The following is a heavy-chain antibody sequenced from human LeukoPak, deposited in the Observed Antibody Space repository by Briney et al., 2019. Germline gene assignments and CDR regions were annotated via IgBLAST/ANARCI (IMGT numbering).Heavy chain of an antibody. CDR1: GFTFSTFA. D-gene: IGHD2-15*01. J-gene: IGHJ4*02. CDR3: ARDRSYCSGGSCYGGGFDY. Sequence: GGSLRLSCAASGFTFSTFAMSWVRQAPGKGLEWVSGISGSGGNTYYADSVKGRFTISRDNAKNSLYLQMNSLRAEDTAVYYCARDRSYCSGGSCYGGGFDYWGQGTLVTVSS. V-gene: IGHV3-23*01. CDR2: ISGSGGNT.